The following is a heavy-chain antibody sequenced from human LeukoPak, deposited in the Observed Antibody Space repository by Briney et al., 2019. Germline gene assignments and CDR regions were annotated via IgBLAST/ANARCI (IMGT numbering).Heavy chain of an antibody. Sequence: GGSLRLSCAASGFTFSNYWMTWVRQAPGKGLEWVANMKEDGSEKYYVDSVKGRFTISRDNAKNSLYLQMNSLKAEDTAVYYCARAMDVWGQGTTVTVSS. CDR1: GFTFSNYW. CDR2: MKEDGSEK. CDR3: ARAMDV. V-gene: IGHV3-7*01. J-gene: IGHJ6*02.